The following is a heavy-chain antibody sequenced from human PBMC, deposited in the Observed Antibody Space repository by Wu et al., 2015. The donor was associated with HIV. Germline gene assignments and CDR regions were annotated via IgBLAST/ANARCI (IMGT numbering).Heavy chain of an antibody. D-gene: IGHD4-23*01. J-gene: IGHJ4*02. Sequence: QVQLVQSGADVKKPGASVKVSCKTFGYTFYSFGIGWVRQAPGQGLEWMAWISTYNGNTNYAQKVQGRVTMTTDTSTRTAYMELRSLRSDDTAIFYCARGKYGGNVDYWGQGTLVTVSS. CDR3: ARGKYGGNVDY. V-gene: IGHV1-18*01. CDR1: GYTFYSFG. CDR2: ISTYNGNT.